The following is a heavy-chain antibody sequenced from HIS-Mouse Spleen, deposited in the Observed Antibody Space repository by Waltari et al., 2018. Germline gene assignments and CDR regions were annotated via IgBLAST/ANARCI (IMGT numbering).Heavy chain of an antibody. CDR2: INWNGCGT. CDR3: AKVRQQLVHHDAFDI. CDR1: GFTFDDYA. J-gene: IGHJ3*02. V-gene: IGHV3-43D*03. Sequence: EVQLVESGGVVVQPGGSLRLSCAASGFTFDDYAMHWVRQARGEGLEWVSLINWNGCGTYYANSVKGRFTISRDNSKNSLYLQMNSLRAEDTALYYCAKVRQQLVHHDAFDIWGQGTMVTVSS. D-gene: IGHD6-13*01.